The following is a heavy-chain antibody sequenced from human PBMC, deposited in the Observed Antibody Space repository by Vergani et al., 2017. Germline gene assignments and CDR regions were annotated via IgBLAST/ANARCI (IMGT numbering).Heavy chain of an antibody. CDR1: GFTFSSYS. CDR2: ISSSSSYI. D-gene: IGHD3-22*01. V-gene: IGHV3-21*01. Sequence: EVQLVESGGGLVKPGGSLRLSCAASGFTFSSYSMNWVRQAPGKGLEWVSSISSSSSYIYYADSVKGRLTISRDNSKNSLYLQMNSLRAEDTAVYDCARGDRVYYVSSGFYSGDWGQGTLVTVSS. J-gene: IGHJ4*02. CDR3: ARGDRVYYVSSGFYSGD.